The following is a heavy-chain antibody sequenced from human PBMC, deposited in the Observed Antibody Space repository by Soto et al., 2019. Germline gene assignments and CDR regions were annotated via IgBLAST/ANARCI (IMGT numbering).Heavy chain of an antibody. V-gene: IGHV2-5*02. D-gene: IGHD3-16*02. CDR3: VHSYRDTNSYYYFFDY. Sequence: QITLKESGPTLVKPTQTLTLTCTFSGFSLSASGVGVGWIRQPPGKALEWLALIYWDDDKRYNPSLKSRLTITKDTSKNQVVLTMTNMDPVDTATYYCVHSYRDTNSYYYFFDYWGQGTLVTVSS. CDR1: GFSLSASGVG. J-gene: IGHJ4*02. CDR2: IYWDDDK.